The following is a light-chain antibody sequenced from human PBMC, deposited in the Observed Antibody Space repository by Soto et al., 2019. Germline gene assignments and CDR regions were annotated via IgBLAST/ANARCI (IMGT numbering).Light chain of an antibody. V-gene: IGLV2-14*01. Sequence: SALTQPASVSGSPGQSITISCTGTSSDVGGYNYVSWYQQHPGKVPKLMIYEVSNRPSGVSNRFSGSKSGNTASLTISGLQAEDEADYYCSSFTSSSTWVFGGGTKLTVL. CDR3: SSFTSSSTWV. CDR1: SSDVGGYNY. J-gene: IGLJ3*02. CDR2: EVS.